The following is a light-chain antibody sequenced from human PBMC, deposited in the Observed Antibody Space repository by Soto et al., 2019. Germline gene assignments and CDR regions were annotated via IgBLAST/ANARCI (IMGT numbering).Light chain of an antibody. CDR1: SSDVGGYNY. CDR3: SSYTTSNTRQIV. CDR2: DVS. J-gene: IGLJ1*01. Sequence: QSVLTQPASVSGSPGQSITISCTGTSSDVGGYNYVSWYQQHPGKAPKFMIYDVSNRPSGVSNRFSRSKSGNTASLTISGLQAEDEADYYCSSYTTSNTRQIVFGTGTKSPS. V-gene: IGLV2-14*01.